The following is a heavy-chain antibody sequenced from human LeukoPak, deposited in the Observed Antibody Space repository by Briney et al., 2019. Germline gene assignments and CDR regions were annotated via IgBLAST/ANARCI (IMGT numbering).Heavy chain of an antibody. CDR1: GGSISSSGYY. CDR2: IYYSGST. D-gene: IGHD3-22*01. CDR3: ARVSYYDSSGYYYIYYYYGMDV. Sequence: PSETLSLTCTVSGGSISSSGYYWGWIRQPPGKGLEWIASIYYSGSTNYNPSLKSRVTISVDTSKNQFSLKLSSVTAADTAVYYCARVSYYDSSGYYYIYYYYGMDVWGQGTTVTVSS. J-gene: IGHJ6*02. V-gene: IGHV4-39*07.